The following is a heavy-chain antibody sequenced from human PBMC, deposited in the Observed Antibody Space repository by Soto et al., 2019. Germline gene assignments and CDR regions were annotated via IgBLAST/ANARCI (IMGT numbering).Heavy chain of an antibody. CDR2: IRSGGNT. V-gene: IGHV3-66*01. CDR1: GYTVSTDW. CDR3: VRENYYYGMDV. Sequence: GGSLRLSCAASGYTVSTDWMYWVRQAPGKGLEWVSVIRSGGNTYYADSVEGRFTISRDNSKNTVYLQMNSLRAEDTAVYYCVRENYYYGMDVWGQGTTVT. J-gene: IGHJ6*02.